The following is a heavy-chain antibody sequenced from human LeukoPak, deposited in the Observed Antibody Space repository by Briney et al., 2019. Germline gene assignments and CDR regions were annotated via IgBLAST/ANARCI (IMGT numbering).Heavy chain of an antibody. D-gene: IGHD6-13*01. Sequence: PGGSLRLSCAASGFTFSSYAMSWVRQAPGKGLEWVSAISGSGGSTYYADSVKGRFTISRGNSKNTLYLQMNSLRAEDTAVYYCAIFSIAAAQGSCWGQGTLVTVSS. CDR3: AIFSIAAAQGSC. V-gene: IGHV3-23*01. CDR1: GFTFSSYA. J-gene: IGHJ4*02. CDR2: ISGSGGST.